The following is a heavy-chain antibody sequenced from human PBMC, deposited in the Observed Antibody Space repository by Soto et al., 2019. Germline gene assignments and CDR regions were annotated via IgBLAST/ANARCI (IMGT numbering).Heavy chain of an antibody. CDR3: ASYSSSWYVSYYYYGMDV. CDR2: IYYSGST. J-gene: IGHJ6*02. CDR1: GGSISSSSYY. V-gene: IGHV4-39*01. Sequence: PSETLSLTCTVSGGSISSSSYYWGWIRQPPGKGLEWIGSIYYSGSTYYNPSLKSRVTISVDTSKNQFSLKLSSVTAADTAVYYCASYSSSWYVSYYYYGMDVWGQGTTVTVSS. D-gene: IGHD6-13*01.